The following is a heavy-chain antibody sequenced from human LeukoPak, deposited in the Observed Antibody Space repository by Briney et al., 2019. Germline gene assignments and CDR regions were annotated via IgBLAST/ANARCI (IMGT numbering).Heavy chain of an antibody. Sequence: GASVKVSCKASGYTFTSYGISWVRQVPGQGLEWMGWISAYNGNTNYAQKLQGRVTMTTDTSTSTAYMELRSLRSDDTAVYYCARTPKSLRYFDWYLDYWGQGTLVTVSS. CDR1: GYTFTSYG. CDR2: ISAYNGNT. J-gene: IGHJ4*02. CDR3: ARTPKSLRYFDWYLDY. V-gene: IGHV1-18*01. D-gene: IGHD3-9*01.